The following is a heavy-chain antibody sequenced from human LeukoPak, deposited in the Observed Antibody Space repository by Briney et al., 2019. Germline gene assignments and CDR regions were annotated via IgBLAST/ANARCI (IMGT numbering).Heavy chain of an antibody. J-gene: IGHJ4*02. CDR1: GFTFDDYG. V-gene: IGHV3-20*04. Sequence: RPGGSLRLSCAASGFTFDDYGMTWVRQAPGKGLECVSGLNWKGGSTGYADYVKGRFTISRDNAKNSMYLQMNSLRAEDTALYYCARDTCYYDSSGYFDYWGQGTLVTVSS. CDR2: LNWKGGST. CDR3: ARDTCYYDSSGYFDY. D-gene: IGHD3-22*01.